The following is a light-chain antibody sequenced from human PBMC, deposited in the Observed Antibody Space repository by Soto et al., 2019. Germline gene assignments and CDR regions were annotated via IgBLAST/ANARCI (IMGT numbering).Light chain of an antibody. CDR2: WAS. CDR1: QSVLYSSNNKNY. CDR3: QQYYGTPLT. Sequence: DIVMTQSPDSLAVSLGERATIHCKSSQSVLYSSNNKNYLAWYQHKPGQPPNLLIYWASTRESGVPDRFSGSGSGTDFTLTISSLQAEDVAVYYCQQYYGTPLTFGGGTKVEIK. V-gene: IGKV4-1*01. J-gene: IGKJ4*01.